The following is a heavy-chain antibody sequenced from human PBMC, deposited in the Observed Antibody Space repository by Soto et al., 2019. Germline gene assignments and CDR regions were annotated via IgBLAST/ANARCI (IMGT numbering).Heavy chain of an antibody. V-gene: IGHV1-46*01. Sequence: ASVKVSCKASGYTFTSYYMHWVRQAPGQGLEWMGIINPSGGNTSYAQKFQGRVTMARDTSTSTVYMELSSLRSEDTAVYYCARDGFVVVVPAAYYYYGMDVWGQGTTVTVSS. D-gene: IGHD2-2*01. CDR3: ARDGFVVVVPAAYYYYGMDV. CDR2: INPSGGNT. J-gene: IGHJ6*02. CDR1: GYTFTSYY.